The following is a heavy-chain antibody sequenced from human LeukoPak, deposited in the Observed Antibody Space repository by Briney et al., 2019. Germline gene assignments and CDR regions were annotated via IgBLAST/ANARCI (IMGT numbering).Heavy chain of an antibody. D-gene: IGHD6-6*01. CDR1: GFTFSNSD. V-gene: IGHV3-23*01. CDR3: AKDPGTIAARPDY. Sequence: GGSLRLSCAASGFTFSNSDMSWVRQAPGKGLEWVSAINGSGGSTYYADSVKGRFTISRDNSKNTLYLQMNSLRAEDTAVYYCAKDPGTIAARPDYWGQGTLVTVSS. J-gene: IGHJ4*02. CDR2: INGSGGST.